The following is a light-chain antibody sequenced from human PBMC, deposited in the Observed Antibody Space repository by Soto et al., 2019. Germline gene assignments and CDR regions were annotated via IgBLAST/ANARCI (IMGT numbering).Light chain of an antibody. Sequence: QAVVTQPPSVSGTPGQGVTISCSGGSYNLATNYVYWYQLLPGTAPNLVIFSNTIRPPRVPDRFSGSKSGASASLVISGLRSEDEADYFCASWDDTLFGWVFGGGTKLTVL. CDR2: SNT. CDR1: SYNLATNY. J-gene: IGLJ3*02. CDR3: ASWDDTLFGWV. V-gene: IGLV1-47*02.